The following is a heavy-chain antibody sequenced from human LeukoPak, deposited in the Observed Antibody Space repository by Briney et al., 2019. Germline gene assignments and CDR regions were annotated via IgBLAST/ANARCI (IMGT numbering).Heavy chain of an antibody. CDR1: GFTVSNNY. V-gene: IGHV3-72*01. CDR2: TRNKANSYTT. D-gene: IGHD3-22*01. Sequence: GGSLRLSCAAFGFTVSNNYMIWVRQAPGKGLEWVGRTRNKANSYTTEYAASVKGRFTISRDDSKNSLYLQMNSLKTEDTAVYYCATTTYYYDSSGYDAFDIWGQGTMVTVSS. J-gene: IGHJ3*02. CDR3: ATTTYYYDSSGYDAFDI.